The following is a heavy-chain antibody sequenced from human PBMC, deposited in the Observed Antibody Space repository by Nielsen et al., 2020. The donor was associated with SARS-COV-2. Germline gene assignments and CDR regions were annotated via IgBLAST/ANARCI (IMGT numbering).Heavy chain of an antibody. CDR3: ATSAASPQRGNYYYYYMDV. J-gene: IGHJ6*03. V-gene: IGHV1-24*01. CDR2: FDPEDGQK. Sequence: ASVKVSCKVSGYMVTELSMHWVRQAPGKGLEWMGSFDPEDGQKIYAQNLQGRVTMTEDTSTDTAYMEMSSLTSEDTAVYYCATSAASPQRGNYYYYYMDVWGKGTTVTVSS. CDR1: GYMVTELS. D-gene: IGHD2-15*01.